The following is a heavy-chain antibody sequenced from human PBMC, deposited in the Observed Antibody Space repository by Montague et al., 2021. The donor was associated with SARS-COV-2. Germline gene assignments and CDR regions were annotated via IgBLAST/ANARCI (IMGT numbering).Heavy chain of an antibody. CDR1: GASITSGCYY. CDR3: ARDPSNYDMLTGYYGLYYYGLDV. Sequence: TLSLTCTVSGASITSGCYYWTWMRPAAGMGLEWIGRINTSANTNYNPSLSSRVTILVDTSRNHFSLKLYSVTAADTATYFCARDPSNYDMLTGYYGLYYYGLDVWGQGTTVTVS. J-gene: IGHJ6*02. CDR2: INTSANT. V-gene: IGHV4-61*02. D-gene: IGHD3-9*01.